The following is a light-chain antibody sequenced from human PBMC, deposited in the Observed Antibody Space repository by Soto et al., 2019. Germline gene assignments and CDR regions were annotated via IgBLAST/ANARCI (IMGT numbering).Light chain of an antibody. Sequence: EIVMTQSPATLSVSPGERATFSCSASQSVSSNLAWYQQKPGQAPRLLIYGASTRATGIPARFSGSGSGTEFTLTISSLQSEDFAVYYCQQYNSWPLYTFGQETKLEIK. CDR1: QSVSSN. CDR3: QQYNSWPLYT. V-gene: IGKV3D-15*01. J-gene: IGKJ2*01. CDR2: GAS.